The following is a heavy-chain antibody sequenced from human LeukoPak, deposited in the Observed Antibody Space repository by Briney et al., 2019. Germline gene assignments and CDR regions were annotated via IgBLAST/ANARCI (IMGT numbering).Heavy chain of an antibody. D-gene: IGHD2-21*02. CDR1: GDSLRKSTFY. J-gene: IGHJ4*02. CDR3: ARTHCEGDCFSAIRY. V-gene: IGHV4-39*07. Sequence: SETLSLTCTVSGDSLRKSTFYWVWIRQPPGKGLEWIGSIYYSGGADYNPSLQSRVTISVDTSKNEFSLKVRSVTAADTAVYFCARTHCEGDCFSAIRYWGQGTPVTVSS. CDR2: IYYSGGA.